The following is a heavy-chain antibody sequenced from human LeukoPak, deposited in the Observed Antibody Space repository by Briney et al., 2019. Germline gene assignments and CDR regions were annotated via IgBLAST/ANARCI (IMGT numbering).Heavy chain of an antibody. Sequence: SETLSLTCTVSGGSISSSSYYWGWIRQPPGKGLEWIGYIYYSGSTNYNPSLKSRVTISVDTSKNQVSLKLTSVTAADTAVYYCARQGRGAAATVDSWGQGTLVTVSS. D-gene: IGHD6-13*01. CDR1: GGSISSSSYY. V-gene: IGHV4-61*05. CDR3: ARQGRGAAATVDS. CDR2: IYYSGST. J-gene: IGHJ4*02.